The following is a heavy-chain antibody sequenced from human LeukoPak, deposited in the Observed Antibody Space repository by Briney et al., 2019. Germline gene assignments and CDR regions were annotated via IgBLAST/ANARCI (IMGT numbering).Heavy chain of an antibody. D-gene: IGHD6-19*01. V-gene: IGHV1-18*01. CDR2: ISAYNGNT. CDR3: ARGGGLVPGTWFDP. CDR1: GYTFTNFG. J-gene: IGHJ5*02. Sequence: ASVTVSCKASGYTFTNFGISWVRQAPGQGLEWMGWISAYNGNTNYAQEFQGRVTMTTDASTSTAYLELRSLRSDDTAVYYCARGGGLVPGTWFDPWGQGTLVTVSS.